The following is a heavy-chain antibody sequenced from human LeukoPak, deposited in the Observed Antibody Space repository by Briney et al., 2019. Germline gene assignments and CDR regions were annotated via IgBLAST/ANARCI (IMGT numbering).Heavy chain of an antibody. CDR2: IYSGGST. D-gene: IGHD3-22*01. CDR3: ARGINYYDSEYFDY. J-gene: IGHJ4*02. Sequence: GGSLRLSCAASGFTVSSNYMSWVRQAPGKGLEWVSVIYSGGSTYYADSVKGRFTISRDNSKNTLYLQMNSLRAEDTAVYYCARGINYYDSEYFDYWGQGTLVTVSS. V-gene: IGHV3-66*01. CDR1: GFTVSSNY.